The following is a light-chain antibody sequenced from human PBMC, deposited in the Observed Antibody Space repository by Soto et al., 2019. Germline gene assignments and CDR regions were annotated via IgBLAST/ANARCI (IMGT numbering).Light chain of an antibody. CDR2: EVS. CDR3: SSYTTSSTLDV. CDR1: SSDVGGYNY. V-gene: IGLV2-14*01. Sequence: QSALTQPASVSGSPGQSITISCTGTSSDVGGYNYVSWYQQHPGKAPKLMIYEVSNRPSGVSNRFSGSKSGNTASLTISGLQAEDDVDYYCSSYTTSSTLDVFGTGTKLTVL. J-gene: IGLJ1*01.